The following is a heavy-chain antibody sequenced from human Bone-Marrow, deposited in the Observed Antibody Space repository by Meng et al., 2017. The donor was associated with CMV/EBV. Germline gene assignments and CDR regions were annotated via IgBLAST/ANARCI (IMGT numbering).Heavy chain of an antibody. Sequence: SETLSLTCTVSGASVSSYYWSWIRQPPGKGLEWIGEINHSGSTNYNPSLKSRVTISVDTSKNQFSLKLSSVTAADTAVYYCARGRVRYCSGGSCYSYAYCYYGMDVWGQGTTVTVSS. J-gene: IGHJ6*02. CDR3: ARGRVRYCSGGSCYSYAYCYYGMDV. CDR1: GASVSSYY. CDR2: INHSGST. V-gene: IGHV4-34*01. D-gene: IGHD2-15*01.